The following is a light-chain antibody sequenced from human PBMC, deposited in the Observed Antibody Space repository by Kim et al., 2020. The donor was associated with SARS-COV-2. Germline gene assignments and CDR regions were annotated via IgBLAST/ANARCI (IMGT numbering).Light chain of an antibody. Sequence: LSASVGDRVTITCRASQSISSWLAWYQQKPGKAPKVLISKASTLESGVPSRFSGSGSGTEFTLTISCLQPDDFATYYCQQYKSLYSFGQGTKLEIK. J-gene: IGKJ2*03. V-gene: IGKV1-5*03. CDR3: QQYKSLYS. CDR1: QSISSW. CDR2: KAS.